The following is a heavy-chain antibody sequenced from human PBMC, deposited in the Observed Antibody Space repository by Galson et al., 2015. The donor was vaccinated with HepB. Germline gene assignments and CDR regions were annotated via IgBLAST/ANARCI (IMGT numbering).Heavy chain of an antibody. CDR2: IIPILGIA. J-gene: IGHJ6*03. V-gene: IGHV1-69*04. CDR1: GGTFSSYA. CDR3: ARDEYYYYYMDV. Sequence: SVKVSCKASGGTFSSYAISWVRQAPGQGLEWMGRIIPILGIANYAQKSQGRVTITADKSTSTAYMELSSLRSEDTAVYYCARDEYYYYYMDVWGKGTTVTVSS.